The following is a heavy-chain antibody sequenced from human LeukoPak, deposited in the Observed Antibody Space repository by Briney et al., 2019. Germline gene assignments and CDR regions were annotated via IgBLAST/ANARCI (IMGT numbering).Heavy chain of an antibody. J-gene: IGHJ3*02. V-gene: IGHV1-69*13. CDR2: IIPIFGTA. CDR3: ARDLRGYYGSGSPGHDAFDI. Sequence: SVKVSCKASGGTFSGYAISWVRQAPGQGLEWMGGIIPIFGTANYAQKFQGRVTITADESTSTAYMELSSLRSEDTAVYYCARDLRGYYGSGSPGHDAFDIWGQGTMVTVSS. D-gene: IGHD3-10*01. CDR1: GGTFSGYA.